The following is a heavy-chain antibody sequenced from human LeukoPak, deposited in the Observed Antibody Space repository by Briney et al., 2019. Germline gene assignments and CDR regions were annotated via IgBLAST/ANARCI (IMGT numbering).Heavy chain of an antibody. J-gene: IGHJ4*02. CDR3: ARALSRYSSGWYLGY. V-gene: IGHV1-18*01. CDR1: GYTLTSYG. CDR2: ISAYNGNT. Sequence: ASVKVSCKASGYTLTSYGISWVRQAPGQGLEWMGWISAYNGNTNYAQKLQGRVTMTTDTSTSTAYMELRSLRSDDTAVYYCARALSRYSSGWYLGYWGQGTLVTVSS. D-gene: IGHD6-19*01.